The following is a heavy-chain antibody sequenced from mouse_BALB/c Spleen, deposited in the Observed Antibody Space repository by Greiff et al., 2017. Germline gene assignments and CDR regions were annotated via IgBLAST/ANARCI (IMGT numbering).Heavy chain of an antibody. J-gene: IGHJ3*01. Sequence: EVKLMESGGGLVQPGGSRKLSCAASGFTFSDYYMYWVRQTPEKRLEWVATISDGGSYTYYPDSVKGRFTISRDNAKNNLYLQMSSLKSEDTAMYYCARAPMITTTPWFAYWGQGTLVTVSA. V-gene: IGHV5-4*02. D-gene: IGHD2-4*01. CDR2: ISDGGSYT. CDR3: ARAPMITTTPWFAY. CDR1: GFTFSDYY.